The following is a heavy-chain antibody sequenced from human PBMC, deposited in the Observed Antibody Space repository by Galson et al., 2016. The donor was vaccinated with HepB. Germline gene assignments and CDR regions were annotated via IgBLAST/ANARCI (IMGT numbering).Heavy chain of an antibody. J-gene: IGHJ4*02. CDR1: GDSVSSNSAA. D-gene: IGHD3-3*01. CDR3: AREARILEWLLPVFDY. CDR2: TYYRSKWYN. Sequence: CAISGDSVSSNSAAWNWIRQSPSRGLEWLGRTYYRSKWYNDYAVSVKSRITINPDTSKNQFSLQLNSVTPEDTAVYYCAREARILEWLLPVFDYWGQGPRSPSP. V-gene: IGHV6-1*01.